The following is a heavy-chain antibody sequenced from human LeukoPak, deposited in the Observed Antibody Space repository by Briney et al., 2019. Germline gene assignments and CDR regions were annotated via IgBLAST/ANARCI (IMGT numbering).Heavy chain of an antibody. Sequence: ASVKVSCKASGGTFSSYAISWVRQAPGQGLEWMGWISAHNGNTNYAQKLQGRVTMTTDTSTSTAYMELRSLRSDDTAVYYCARHDYNWFDPWGQGTLVTVSS. CDR3: ARHDYNWFDP. J-gene: IGHJ5*02. D-gene: IGHD2-21*02. CDR2: ISAHNGNT. CDR1: GGTFSSYA. V-gene: IGHV1-18*01.